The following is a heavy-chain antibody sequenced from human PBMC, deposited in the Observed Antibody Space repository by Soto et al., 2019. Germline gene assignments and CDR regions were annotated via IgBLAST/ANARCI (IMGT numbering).Heavy chain of an antibody. J-gene: IGHJ4*01. D-gene: IGHD3-3*01. CDR2: LYHSGST. CDR3: ARNPYYDFWSGYQRGFDL. CDR1: GYPISSGYY. Sequence: ASETLSLTCAVSGYPISSGYYWGWIRQSPGKGLEWIGSLYHSGSTYYNPSLKSRVTISVDSSKNEFSLRLTSVTAADTAVYYCARNPYYDFWSGYQRGFDLWGHGTVVTVSS. V-gene: IGHV4-38-2*01.